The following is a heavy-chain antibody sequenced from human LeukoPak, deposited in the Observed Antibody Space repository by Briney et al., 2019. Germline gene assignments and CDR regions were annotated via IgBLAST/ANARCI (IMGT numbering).Heavy chain of an antibody. CDR2: INPNSGGT. CDR1: GYTFTGYY. J-gene: IGHJ4*02. V-gene: IGHV1-2*02. CDR3: ARDGGFGELLYLPDY. Sequence: ASVKVSCKASGYTFTGYYMHWVRQAPGQGLEWMGWINPNSGGTNYAQKFQGRVTMTRDTSISTAYMELSRLRSDDTAVYYCARDGGFGELLYLPDYWGQGTLVTVSS. D-gene: IGHD3-10*01.